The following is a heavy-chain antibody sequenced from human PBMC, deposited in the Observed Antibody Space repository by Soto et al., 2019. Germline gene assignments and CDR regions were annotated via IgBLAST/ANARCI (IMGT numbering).Heavy chain of an antibody. J-gene: IGHJ4*02. CDR3: ARGGVTYDFWSGYFLDY. Sequence: EASVKVSCKASGYTFTSYYMHWVRQAPGQGLEWMGIINPSGGSTSYAQKFQGRVTMTRDTSTSTVYMELSSLRSEDTAVYYCARGGVTYDFWSGYFLDYWGQGTLVTVSS. V-gene: IGHV1-46*01. CDR1: GYTFTSYY. CDR2: INPSGGST. D-gene: IGHD3-3*01.